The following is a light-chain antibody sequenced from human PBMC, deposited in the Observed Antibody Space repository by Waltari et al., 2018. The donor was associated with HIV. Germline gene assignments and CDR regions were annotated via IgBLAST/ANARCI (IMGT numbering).Light chain of an antibody. CDR3: SSYTSSGPRYVL. CDR2: NVN. J-gene: IGLJ2*01. Sequence: QSALTQPASVSGSPGQSITISCTGTSGDVGGYNFVSWYQKHPGKAPQLIIYNVNSRPSVVSIRFSGSRSANTASLTISGLQAEDEADYFCSSYTSSGPRYVLFGGGTRLTVL. V-gene: IGLV2-14*03. CDR1: SGDVGGYNF.